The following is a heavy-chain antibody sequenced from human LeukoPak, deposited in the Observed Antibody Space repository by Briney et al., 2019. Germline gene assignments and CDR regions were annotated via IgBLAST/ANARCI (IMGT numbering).Heavy chain of an antibody. Sequence: SETLSLTCTVSGGSISSSSYYWGWIRQPPGKGLEWIGSIYYSGSTYYNPSLKSRVTISVDTSKDQFSLKLSSVTAADTAVYYCARDKRVAVAGTYIYYYYMDVWGNGTTVTISS. D-gene: IGHD6-19*01. J-gene: IGHJ6*03. CDR1: GGSISSSSYY. CDR2: IYYSGST. CDR3: ARDKRVAVAGTYIYYYYMDV. V-gene: IGHV4-39*07.